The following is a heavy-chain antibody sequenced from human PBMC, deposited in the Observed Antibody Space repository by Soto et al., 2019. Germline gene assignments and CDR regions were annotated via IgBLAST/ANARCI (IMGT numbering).Heavy chain of an antibody. CDR2: IRNKPHGSTT. D-gene: IGHD3-10*01. V-gene: IGHV3-72*01. Sequence: PGGSLRLSCAASGFTLSDFYMDWVRQTPEKGLEWVGRIRNKPHGSTTEYGASVRGRFTVSRDDSRNSLSLQMDSLKIEDTAVYYCARGFNSFDLWGQGTLVTVSS. CDR3: ARGFNSFDL. CDR1: GFTLSDFY. J-gene: IGHJ3*01.